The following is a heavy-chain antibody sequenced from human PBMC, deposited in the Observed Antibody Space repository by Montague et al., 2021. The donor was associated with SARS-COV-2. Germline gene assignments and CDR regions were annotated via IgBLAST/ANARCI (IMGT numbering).Heavy chain of an antibody. Sequence: SETRSLTCTVSGGSISSSSYYWGWIRQPPGKGLEWIGSIYYSGSTXYNPSLKSRVTISVDTSKNQFSLRLSSVTAADTAVYYCARHASYDYSKDLYYYYYYGMDVWGRGTTVTVSS. CDR2: IYYSGST. D-gene: IGHD4-11*01. CDR1: GGSISSSSYY. V-gene: IGHV4-39*01. J-gene: IGHJ6*02. CDR3: ARHASYDYSKDLYYYYYYGMDV.